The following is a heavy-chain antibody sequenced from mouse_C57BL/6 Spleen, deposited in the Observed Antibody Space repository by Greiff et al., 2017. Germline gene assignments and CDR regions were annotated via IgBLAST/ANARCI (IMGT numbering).Heavy chain of an antibody. CDR2: IYPRSGNT. J-gene: IGHJ2*01. D-gene: IGHD3-2*02. CDR3: AEDSSGYYFDY. Sequence: QVQLQQSGAELARPGASVKLSCKASGYTFTSYGISWVKQRTGQGLEWIGEIYPRSGNTYYNEKFKGKVTLTADKSSSTAYMELRSLTSEDSAVYFCAEDSSGYYFDYWGQGTTLTVSS. CDR1: GYTFTSYG. V-gene: IGHV1-81*01.